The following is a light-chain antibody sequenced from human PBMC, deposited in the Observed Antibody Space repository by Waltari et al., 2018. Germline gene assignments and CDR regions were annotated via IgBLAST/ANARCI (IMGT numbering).Light chain of an antibody. J-gene: IGKJ4*01. V-gene: IGKV3-11*01. CDR3: QQRSNWLALT. CDR2: DAS. Sequence: EIVLTQSQATLSLSPGERATLSCRASQSVSSYLAWYQQKPGQAPRPLIYDASNRATGIPARFSGSGSGTDFTLTISSLEPEDFAVYYCQQRSNWLALTFGGGTKVEIK. CDR1: QSVSSY.